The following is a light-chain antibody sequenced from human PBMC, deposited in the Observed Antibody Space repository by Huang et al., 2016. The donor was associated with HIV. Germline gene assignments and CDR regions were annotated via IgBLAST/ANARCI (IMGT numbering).Light chain of an antibody. J-gene: IGKJ2*01. CDR3: QQYKSYPYT. CDR2: KAS. Sequence: DIQMTQSPSTLSASIGDRVTITCRASQNISSWLAWYQQKPGQAPKLLIYKASNLESGVPSRLSGRGSETDFTLTISSLQPDDSATYYCQQYKSYPYTFGQGTKLEIK. CDR1: QNISSW. V-gene: IGKV1-5*03.